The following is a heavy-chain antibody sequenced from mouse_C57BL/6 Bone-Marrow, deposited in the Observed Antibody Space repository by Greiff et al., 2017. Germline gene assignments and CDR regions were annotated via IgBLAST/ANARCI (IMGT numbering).Heavy chain of an antibody. D-gene: IGHD1-1*01. J-gene: IGHJ4*01. V-gene: IGHV1-9*01. CDR2: ILTGSGST. CDR3: ASPLYYGSLDYAIDY. CDR1: GYTFTGYW. Sequence: KLSCKATGYTFTGYWIEWVKQRPGHGLEWIGEILTGSGSTNYNEKFKGKATFTEDTSSNTAYMQLSSLTTEDSAIYYCASPLYYGSLDYAIDYWGQGTSVTVSS.